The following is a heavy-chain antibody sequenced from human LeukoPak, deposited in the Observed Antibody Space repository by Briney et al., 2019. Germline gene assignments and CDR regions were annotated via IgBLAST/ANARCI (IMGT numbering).Heavy chain of an antibody. CDR1: GYSFTSYW. J-gene: IGHJ4*02. CDR3: ARLYYYDSSGYYSPFDY. CDR2: IYPGDSDT. D-gene: IGHD3-22*01. Sequence: LGESLKISCKGSGYSFTSYWIGWVRQMPGKGLECMGIIYPGDSDTRYSPSFQGQVTISADKSISTAYLQWSSLKASDTAIYYCARLYYYDSSGYYSPFDYWGQGTLVTVSS. V-gene: IGHV5-51*01.